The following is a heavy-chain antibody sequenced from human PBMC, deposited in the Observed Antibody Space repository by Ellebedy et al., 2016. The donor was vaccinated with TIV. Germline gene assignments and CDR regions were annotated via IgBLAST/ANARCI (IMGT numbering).Heavy chain of an antibody. Sequence: GESLKISCAASGFTFSSYAMTWVRQAPGKGLEWVSSISSSSSYIYYADSVKGRFTISRDNSKNTLYLQMNSLRAEDTAVYYCAKDSSDIVVVVAGMDVWGQGTTVTVSS. V-gene: IGHV3-21*04. CDR1: GFTFSSYA. J-gene: IGHJ6*02. CDR3: AKDSSDIVVVVAGMDV. D-gene: IGHD2-15*01. CDR2: ISSSSSYI.